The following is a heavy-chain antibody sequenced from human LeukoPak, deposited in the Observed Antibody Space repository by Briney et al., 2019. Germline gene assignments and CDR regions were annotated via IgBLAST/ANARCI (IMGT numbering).Heavy chain of an antibody. CDR3: AKDIQLST. CDR1: GFTFSVAA. CDR2: IGASGEGT. D-gene: IGHD5-24*01. V-gene: IGHV3-23*01. Sequence: GGSLRLSCAASGFTFSVAAMTWVRQAPGKGLEWVSLIGASGEGTYYADSVKGRFTISRDNSKNTLSLQMNSLRVEDTAMYFCAKDIQLSTWGLGTMVTVSS. J-gene: IGHJ3*01.